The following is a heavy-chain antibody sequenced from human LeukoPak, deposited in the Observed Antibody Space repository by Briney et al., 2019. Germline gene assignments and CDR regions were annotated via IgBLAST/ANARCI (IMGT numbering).Heavy chain of an antibody. D-gene: IGHD3-22*01. CDR2: INPNRGGT. CDR3: ARQLGSNFPFDSSGYYDY. J-gene: IGHJ4*02. Sequence: ASVKVSCKASGYTFTGYYMHWVRQAPGQGLEWMGWINPNRGGTNYAQKFQGRVTMTRDTSISTAYMELSRLRSDDTAVYYCARQLGSNFPFDSSGYYDYWGQGTLVTVSS. V-gene: IGHV1-2*02. CDR1: GYTFTGYY.